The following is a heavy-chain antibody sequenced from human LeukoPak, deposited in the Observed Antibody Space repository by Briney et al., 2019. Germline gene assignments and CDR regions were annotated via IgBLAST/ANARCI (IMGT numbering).Heavy chain of an antibody. CDR2: IIPIFGTA. D-gene: IGHD3-16*01. CDR3: ARDGGPRWFDP. Sequence: GASVKVSCKASGYTFTSYGISWVRQAPGQGLEWMGGIIPIFGTANYAQKFQGRVTITTDESTSTAYMELSSLRSEDTAVYYCARDGGPRWFDPWGQGTLVTVSS. CDR1: GYTFTSYG. J-gene: IGHJ5*02. V-gene: IGHV1-69*05.